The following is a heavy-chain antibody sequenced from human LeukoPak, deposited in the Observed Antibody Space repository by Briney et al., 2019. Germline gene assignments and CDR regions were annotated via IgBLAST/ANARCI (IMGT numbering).Heavy chain of an antibody. CDR1: GFTFSSYA. D-gene: IGHD3-22*01. CDR3: AKGTQYYYDSSGYDY. Sequence: GGSLRLSCAASGFTFSSYAMSWVRQAPGKGLEWVSAISGSGGSTYYADSVKGRFTISRDNSKNTLYLQMNSLRAEDTAVYYCAKGTQYYYDSSGYDYWGQGTLVTVSS. CDR2: ISGSGGST. V-gene: IGHV3-23*01. J-gene: IGHJ4*02.